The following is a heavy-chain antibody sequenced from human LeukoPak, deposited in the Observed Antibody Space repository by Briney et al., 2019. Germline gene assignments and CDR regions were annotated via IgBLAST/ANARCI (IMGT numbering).Heavy chain of an antibody. V-gene: IGHV3-64*01. D-gene: IGHD3-3*01. J-gene: IGHJ6*02. CDR1: GFTFSSYA. Sequence: GGPLRLSCAASGFTFSSYAMHWVRQAPGKGLEYVSAISSNGGSTYYANSVKGRFTISRDNSKNTLYLQMGSLRAEDMAVYYCARGWDYDFWSGYYNGMDVWGQGTTVTVSS. CDR3: ARGWDYDFWSGYYNGMDV. CDR2: ISSNGGST.